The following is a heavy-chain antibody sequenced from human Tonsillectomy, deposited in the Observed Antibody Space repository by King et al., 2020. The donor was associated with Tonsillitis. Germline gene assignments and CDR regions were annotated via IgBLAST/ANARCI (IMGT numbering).Heavy chain of an antibody. Sequence: VQLVESGGGVVQPGRSLRLSCAASGFTFSIYAMHWVRQAPGKGLEWGAVRSYDGYNKYSADSVKGRLTISRDNSKNTLYLQMNSLRAEDTAVYFCARGVVPAAEPRGYGMDVWGQGTTVTVSS. CDR3: ARGVVPAAEPRGYGMDV. D-gene: IGHD2-2*01. J-gene: IGHJ6*02. CDR1: GFTFSIYA. V-gene: IGHV3-30*14. CDR2: RSYDGYNK.